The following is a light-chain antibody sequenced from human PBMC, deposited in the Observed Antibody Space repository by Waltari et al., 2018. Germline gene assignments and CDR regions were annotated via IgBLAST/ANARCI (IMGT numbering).Light chain of an antibody. V-gene: IGKV3-15*01. CDR1: QSISSQ. Sequence: EIVMTQSPATLSVSPGERATLSCRASQSISSQLAWYQQKPGQAPRLLIYGASTRATVIPARFSCSGSGTEFTLTISSLQSEDFAVYFCQQYHESPPITFGPGTKVDIK. CDR2: GAS. J-gene: IGKJ3*01. CDR3: QQYHESPPIT.